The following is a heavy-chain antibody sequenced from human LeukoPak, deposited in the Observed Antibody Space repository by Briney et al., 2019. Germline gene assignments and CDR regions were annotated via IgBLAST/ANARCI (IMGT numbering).Heavy chain of an antibody. CDR2: INHSGST. Sequence: SETLSLTCAVYGGSFSGYYWSWIRQPPGKGLEWIGEINHSGSTNYNPSLKSRVTISVDTSKNQFSLKLSSVTAADTAVYYCAREDGDYAHFDYWGQGTLVTVSS. J-gene: IGHJ4*02. D-gene: IGHD4-17*01. CDR3: AREDGDYAHFDY. CDR1: GGSFSGYY. V-gene: IGHV4-34*01.